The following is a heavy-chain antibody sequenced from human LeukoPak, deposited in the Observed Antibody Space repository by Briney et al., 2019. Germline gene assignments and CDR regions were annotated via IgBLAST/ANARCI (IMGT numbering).Heavy chain of an antibody. J-gene: IGHJ4*02. CDR2: IYYSGST. CDR1: GGSISSYY. Sequence: SETLSLTCTVSGGSISSYYWSWIRQPPGKGLEWIGYIYYSGSTYYNPSLKSRVTISVDTSKNQFSLKLSSVTAADTAVYCCARALRAHRGSVKVGYWGQGTLVTVSS. D-gene: IGHD1-26*01. CDR3: ARALRAHRGSVKVGY. V-gene: IGHV4-30-4*01.